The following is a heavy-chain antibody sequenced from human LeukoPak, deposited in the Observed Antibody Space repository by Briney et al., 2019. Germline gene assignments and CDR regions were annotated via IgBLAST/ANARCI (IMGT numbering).Heavy chain of an antibody. CDR3: ARDGNSMMVELDY. CDR2: INTNSGAT. V-gene: IGHV1-2*02. D-gene: IGHD2/OR15-2a*01. Sequence: ASVKVSCKASGFTLNDDYMYWVRQAPGQGLEWMGWINTNSGATKYAHKFQGRVTMTRDTSISTVYMELSSLRLDDPAVYYCARDGNSMMVELDYWGQGTLVTVSS. CDR1: GFTLNDDY. J-gene: IGHJ4*02.